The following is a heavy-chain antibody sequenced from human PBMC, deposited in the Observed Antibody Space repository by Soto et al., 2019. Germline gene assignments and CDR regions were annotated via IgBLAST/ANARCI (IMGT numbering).Heavy chain of an antibody. CDR2: MSRDGGVT. Sequence: EVQLLASGGGLVQPGGSLRLSCAAPGFTFSNYGMTWVRPAPGKGLEWVSGMSRDGGVTDYTDSVKGRFTIYRDMSKNTLYLQMNRLRAEDTAVYYCAKIDKFNPQSSGWANRFDYWGQGTLVTVSS. CDR1: GFTFSNYG. D-gene: IGHD6-19*01. J-gene: IGHJ4*02. V-gene: IGHV3-23*01. CDR3: AKIDKFNPQSSGWANRFDY.